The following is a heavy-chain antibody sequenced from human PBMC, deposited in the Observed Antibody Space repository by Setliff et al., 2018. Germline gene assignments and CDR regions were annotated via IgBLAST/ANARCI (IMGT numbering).Heavy chain of an antibody. Sequence: GESLKISCKASEYTFTNYWIGWVRQMPGKGLEWMGVVYCGDSDAGYSPSFQGQVTMSADKSIRSAYLQWSSLKASDTAMYYCARLGYSDAFDIWGQGTMVTVSS. V-gene: IGHV5-51*01. CDR3: ARLGYSDAFDI. J-gene: IGHJ3*02. D-gene: IGHD5-18*01. CDR2: VYCGDSDA. CDR1: EYTFTNYW.